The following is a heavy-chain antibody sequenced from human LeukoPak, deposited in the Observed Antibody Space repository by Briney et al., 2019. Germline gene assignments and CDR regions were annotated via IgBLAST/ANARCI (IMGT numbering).Heavy chain of an antibody. CDR2: IKSDGSIT. CDR1: GFTLSSYW. D-gene: IGHD1-26*01. J-gene: IGHJ4*02. CDR3: ARGGTSYSGKLDY. V-gene: IGHV3-74*01. Sequence: QTRGSLRLSCAASGFTLSSYWMHWVGPAPGKGLVWVSRIKSDGSITTYADSVKGRFTISRDNAKNTLYLQLNSLRAEDTAVYYCARGGTSYSGKLDYWGLGTLVTVSS.